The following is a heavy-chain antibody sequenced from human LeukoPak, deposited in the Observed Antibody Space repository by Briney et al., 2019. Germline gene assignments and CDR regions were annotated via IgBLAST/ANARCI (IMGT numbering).Heavy chain of an antibody. CDR1: GYSFMTNS. D-gene: IGHD3-10*01. Sequence: ASVKVSCKASGYSFMTNSLSWVRQAPGQGLEWMGWISAYNGIPSYAQKFQDRVTMTTDTSTSTAYMELRSLRSDDTAMYYCARKLTRITMVRGVSNCFDYWGQGTLVTVSS. V-gene: IGHV1-18*01. CDR3: ARKLTRITMVRGVSNCFDY. J-gene: IGHJ4*02. CDR2: ISAYNGIP.